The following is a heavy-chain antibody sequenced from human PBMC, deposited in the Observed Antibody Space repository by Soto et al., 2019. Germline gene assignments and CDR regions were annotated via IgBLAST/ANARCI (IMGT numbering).Heavy chain of an antibody. V-gene: IGHV3-33*01. CDR1: GFSFRNYG. Sequence: QEQLVESGGGVVQPGRSLRLSCAASGFSFRNYGIHWVRQAPGKGLDWVAVIWYDGSKRYYADSVRGRFTISRDNSGNPVMLQMDRLRAEDTAVYYCSRGWVSGVHPRGLEVWGQGTTVVVS. CDR2: IWYDGSKR. CDR3: SRGWVSGVHPRGLEV. J-gene: IGHJ6*02. D-gene: IGHD6-19*01.